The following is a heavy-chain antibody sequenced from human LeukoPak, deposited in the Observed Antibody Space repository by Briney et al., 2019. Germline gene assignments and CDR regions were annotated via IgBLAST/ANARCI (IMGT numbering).Heavy chain of an antibody. Sequence: GGSLRLSCAASGFTFSSYWMSWVRQAPGKGLEWVANIKEDGSEKYYVDSVKGRFTISRDNAKNSLSLQMNRLRAEDTALYYCVGGNSFDYWGQGTLVAVSS. D-gene: IGHD3-16*01. CDR2: IKEDGSEK. J-gene: IGHJ4*02. V-gene: IGHV3-7*01. CDR3: VGGNSFDY. CDR1: GFTFSSYW.